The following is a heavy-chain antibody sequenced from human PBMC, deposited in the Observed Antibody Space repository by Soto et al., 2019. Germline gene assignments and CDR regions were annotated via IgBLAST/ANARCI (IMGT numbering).Heavy chain of an antibody. CDR2: VYHTGNA. CDR1: GGSITTAGYS. J-gene: IGHJ6*02. CDR3: ASRPFYYYGLDV. V-gene: IGHV4-30-2*01. Sequence: TLSLTCTVSGGSITTAGYSWSWLRQPPGKALVWIGYVYHTGNAYPKPSLKSRVTISLDRSKNQFSLKMTSVTAADTALYYCASRPFYYYGLDVWGQGTTVTVSS.